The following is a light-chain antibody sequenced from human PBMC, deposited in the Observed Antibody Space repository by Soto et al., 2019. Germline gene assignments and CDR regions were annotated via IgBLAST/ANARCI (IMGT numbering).Light chain of an antibody. Sequence: QSALTQPRSVSGSPGQSVTISCTGTSSDVGGYNYVSWYQQHPGKAPKLMIYDVSKRPSGVPDRFSGSKSGNTASLTISGLQAEDEADYYCCSYAGSHVVFXGGTKVTVL. CDR3: CSYAGSHVV. CDR1: SSDVGGYNY. V-gene: IGLV2-11*01. CDR2: DVS. J-gene: IGLJ2*01.